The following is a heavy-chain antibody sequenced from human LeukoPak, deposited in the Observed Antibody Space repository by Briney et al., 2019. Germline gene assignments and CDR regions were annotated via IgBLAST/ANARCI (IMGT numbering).Heavy chain of an antibody. CDR1: GFSFSSYS. V-gene: IGHV3-21*01. CDR3: AELGITMIGGV. D-gene: IGHD3-10*02. CDR2: ISSSSNYI. J-gene: IGHJ6*04. Sequence: GGSLRLSCAASGFSFSSYSMKWVRQAPGKGLEWVSSISSSSNYIYYADSVKGRFTISRDNAKNSLYLQMNSLRAEDTAVYYCAELGITMIGGVWGKGTTVTISS.